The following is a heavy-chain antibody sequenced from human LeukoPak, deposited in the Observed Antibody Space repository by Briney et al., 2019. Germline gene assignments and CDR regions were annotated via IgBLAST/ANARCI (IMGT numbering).Heavy chain of an antibody. J-gene: IGHJ6*02. Sequence: PSETLSLTCAVYGGSFSGYYWSWIRQPPGKGLEWIGEINHSGSTNYNPSLKSRVTISVDTSKNQFSLKLSSVTAADTAVYYCARVTSVALYYDYYYGMDVWGQGTTVTVSS. CDR3: ARVTSVALYYDYYYGMDV. D-gene: IGHD4-11*01. CDR1: GGSFSGYY. V-gene: IGHV4-34*01. CDR2: INHSGST.